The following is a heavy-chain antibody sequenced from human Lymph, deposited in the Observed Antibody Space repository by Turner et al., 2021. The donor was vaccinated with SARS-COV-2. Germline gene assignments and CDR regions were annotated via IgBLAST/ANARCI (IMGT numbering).Heavy chain of an antibody. Sequence: EVQLVESGGGLIQPGGSLRLSCAASGFTVSSNYMTWVRQAPGKGLEWVSLIYSGGSTYYADSVKGRFTISRDNSKNTLYVQMNSLRAEDTAVYYCARDSGSKYYNYYGMDVWGQGTTVTVSS. CDR3: ARDSGSKYYNYYGMDV. CDR2: IYSGGST. D-gene: IGHD4-4*01. CDR1: GFTVSSNY. J-gene: IGHJ6*02. V-gene: IGHV3-66*03.